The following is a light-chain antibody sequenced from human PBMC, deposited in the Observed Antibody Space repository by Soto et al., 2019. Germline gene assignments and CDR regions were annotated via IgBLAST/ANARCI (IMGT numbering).Light chain of an antibody. J-gene: IGLJ2*01. CDR3: AAWDDSLSGVV. CDR2: RNS. CDR1: SSNIGSNY. Sequence: QSVLTQPPSASGTPGQRVTISCSGRSSNIGSNYVYWYQQLPGTVPQLLIYRNSERPSGVPDRFSGSKSGTSASLAISGLRSEDEADYYCAAWDDSLSGVVFGGGPQLTVL. V-gene: IGLV1-47*01.